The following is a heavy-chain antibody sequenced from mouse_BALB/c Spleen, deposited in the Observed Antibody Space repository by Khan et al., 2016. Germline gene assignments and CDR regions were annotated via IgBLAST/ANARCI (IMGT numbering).Heavy chain of an antibody. Sequence: QVTLKESGPGILQPSQTLSLTCSFSGFSLSTSGMGVGWIRQPSGKGLEWLAHIWWDDDKYYNTALKSGLTLSKDTSKNQVFLKIASVDTADTATYYCARIESPGYVDYWGQGTTLTVSS. CDR3: ARIESPGYVDY. CDR1: GFSLSTSGMG. CDR2: IWWDDDK. V-gene: IGHV8-8*01. J-gene: IGHJ2*01.